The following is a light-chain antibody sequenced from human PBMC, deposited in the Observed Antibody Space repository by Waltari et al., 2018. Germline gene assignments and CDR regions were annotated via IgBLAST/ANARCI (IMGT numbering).Light chain of an antibody. CDR3: QQSYSSPRT. V-gene: IGKV1-39*01. J-gene: IGKJ1*01. CDR1: QSISSH. CDR2: GAS. Sequence: DIQITQSPSSLSASVGDRVTITCRASQSISSHLSWYQLKPGKAPKLLIYGASSLQSGVPSWFSGSGSGTDFTLTISSLQPEDFATYYCQQSYSSPRTFGQGTRVEIK.